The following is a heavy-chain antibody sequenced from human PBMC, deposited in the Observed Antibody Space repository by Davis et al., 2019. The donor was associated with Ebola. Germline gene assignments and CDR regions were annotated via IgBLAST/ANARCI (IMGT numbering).Heavy chain of an antibody. V-gene: IGHV5-51*01. CDR1: GYSFTGNW. Sequence: GESLKISCKGSGYSFTGNWIAWVRQMPGEGLEWMGIINPVDSDTRYSPSFQGQVTISADKSISTAYLQWSSLKASDTAMYYCARRSYDFWSGSEDYWGQGTLVTISS. D-gene: IGHD3-3*01. CDR3: ARRSYDFWSGSEDY. CDR2: INPVDSDT. J-gene: IGHJ4*02.